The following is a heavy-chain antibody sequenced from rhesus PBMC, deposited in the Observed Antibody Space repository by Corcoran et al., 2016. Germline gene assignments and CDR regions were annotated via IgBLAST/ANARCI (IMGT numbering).Heavy chain of an antibody. CDR3: ARDGAGPFDY. V-gene: IGHV3-178*01. J-gene: IGHJ4*01. Sequence: EVQLVESGGGLVQPGGSLRLSCAASGFTFSNYWMNWVRQAPGKGLEWVSRISNGGGSTWYADSVKGRFTISRENSKNTLYIQMNSLRVEDTAVYYCARDGAGPFDYWGQGVLVTVSS. CDR2: ISNGGGST. CDR1: GFTFSNYW.